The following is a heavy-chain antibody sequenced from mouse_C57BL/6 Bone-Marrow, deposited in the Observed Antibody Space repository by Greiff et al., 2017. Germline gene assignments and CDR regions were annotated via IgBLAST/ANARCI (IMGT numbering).Heavy chain of an antibody. CDR1: GFSFNTYA. J-gene: IGHJ3*01. CDR2: IRSKSNNYAT. V-gene: IGHV10-1*01. CDR3: VRHDSYSNSAWFAY. Sequence: DVMLVESGGGLVQPKGSLKLSCAASGFSFNTYAMNWVRQAPGKGLEWVARIRSKSNNYATYYDDSVKDRFTISRDDSESMLYLQMNNLKTEDTAMYYCVRHDSYSNSAWFAYWGQGTLVTVSA. D-gene: IGHD2-5*01.